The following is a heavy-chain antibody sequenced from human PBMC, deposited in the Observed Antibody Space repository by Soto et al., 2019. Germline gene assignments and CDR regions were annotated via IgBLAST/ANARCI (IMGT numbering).Heavy chain of an antibody. CDR2: IYYSGST. D-gene: IGHD5-18*01. J-gene: IGHJ4*02. Sequence: QLQLHESGPGLVQPSETLSLTCTVSGGSISSSSYYWGWIRQPPGKGLEWIGSIYYSGSTYYNPSLKSRVTISVDTSKNQFSLKLSSVTAADTAVYYCARLRQWGYSYGYGSHPHFDYWGQGTLVTVSS. CDR1: GGSISSSSYY. V-gene: IGHV4-39*01. CDR3: ARLRQWGYSYGYGSHPHFDY.